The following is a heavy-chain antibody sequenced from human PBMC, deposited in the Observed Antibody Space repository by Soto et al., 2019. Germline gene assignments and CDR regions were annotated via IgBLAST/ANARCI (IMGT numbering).Heavy chain of an antibody. Sequence: GASVKVSCKASGYTFTSYGISWVRQAPGQGLEWMGWINAYNGNTNYAQKFQGRVTMTTDTSTSTAYMELRSLRSDDTAVYYCARDVRYGLIAYSSQGTLDIVSS. CDR2: INAYNGNT. J-gene: IGHJ4*02. V-gene: IGHV1-18*01. CDR1: GYTFTSYG. D-gene: IGHD3-10*02. CDR3: ARDVRYGLIAY.